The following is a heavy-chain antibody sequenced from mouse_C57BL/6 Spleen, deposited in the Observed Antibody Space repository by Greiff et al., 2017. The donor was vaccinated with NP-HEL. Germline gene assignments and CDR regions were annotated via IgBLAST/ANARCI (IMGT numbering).Heavy chain of an antibody. CDR1: GFTFSNYW. CDR2: IRLKSDNYAT. D-gene: IGHD1-1*01. Sequence: EVHLVESGGGLVQPGGSMKLSCVASGFTFSNYWMNWVRQSPEKGLEWVAQIRLKSDNYATHYAESVKGRFTISRDDSKSSVYLQMNNLRAKDTGIYYCTVEITTVVAHYFDYWGQGTTLTVSS. V-gene: IGHV6-3*01. J-gene: IGHJ2*01. CDR3: TVEITTVVAHYFDY.